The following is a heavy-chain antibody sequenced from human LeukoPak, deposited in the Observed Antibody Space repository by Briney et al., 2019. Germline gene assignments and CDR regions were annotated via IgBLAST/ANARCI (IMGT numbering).Heavy chain of an antibody. J-gene: IGHJ4*02. V-gene: IGHV3-7*01. CDR1: GFTFSNYW. CDR3: ARDGSSFDY. CDR2: IKEDGSEK. Sequence: GGSLRLSCAASGFTFSNYWMSWVRQAPGKGLEWVANIKEDGSEKYYVDSVKGRFTISRDNAKNSLYLQMNSLRVEDTALYYCARDGSSFDYWGQGGLFTVSS. D-gene: IGHD2-15*01.